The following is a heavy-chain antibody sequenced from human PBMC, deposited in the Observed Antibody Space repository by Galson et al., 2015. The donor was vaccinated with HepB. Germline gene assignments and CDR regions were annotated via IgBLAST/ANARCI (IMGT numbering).Heavy chain of an antibody. CDR2: IKSKTDGGTT. CDR1: GFVFSNAW. Sequence: SLRLSCAASGFVFSNAWMTWVRQAPGKGLEWVGRIKSKTDGGTTDCAAPVKGRFTISRDDSKNTLYLQMDSLKTEDTAVYYCTTSGFGYYDSSGPRNYYFDFWGQGTLVTVSS. V-gene: IGHV3-15*01. J-gene: IGHJ4*02. D-gene: IGHD3-22*01. CDR3: TTSGFGYYDSSGPRNYYFDF.